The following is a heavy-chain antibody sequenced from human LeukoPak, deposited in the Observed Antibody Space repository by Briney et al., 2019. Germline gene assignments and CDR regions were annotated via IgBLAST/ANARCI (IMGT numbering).Heavy chain of an antibody. CDR2: INHSGST. CDR3: ARYSGYYLSYFDY. CDR1: GGSISSGGYS. V-gene: IGHV4-34*01. Sequence: SETLSLTCAVSGGSISSGGYSWSWLRQPPGKGLEWIGEINHSGSTNYSPSLKSRVTISIDTSKNQFSLKLSSVTAADTAVYYCARYSGYYLSYFDYWGQGTLVTVSS. J-gene: IGHJ4*02. D-gene: IGHD3-22*01.